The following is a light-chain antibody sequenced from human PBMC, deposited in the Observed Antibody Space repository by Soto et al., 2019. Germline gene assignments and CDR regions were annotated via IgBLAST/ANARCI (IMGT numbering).Light chain of an antibody. J-gene: IGKJ2*01. CDR1: QSVSSY. V-gene: IGKV3-11*01. Sequence: EIVLTQSPATLSLSPGERATLSCRASQSVSSYLAWYQQQPGQAPRLLIYDASNRATGIPARFSGSGSGTDFTLTISSLEPEDFAVYYCQQYGNFPYTFGQGTKLEIK. CDR2: DAS. CDR3: QQYGNFPYT.